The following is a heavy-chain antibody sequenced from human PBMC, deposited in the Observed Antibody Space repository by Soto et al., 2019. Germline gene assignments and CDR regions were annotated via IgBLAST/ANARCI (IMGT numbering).Heavy chain of an antibody. Sequence: PGGSLRLSCAASGFTFSSYAMHWVRQAPGKGLEWVAVISYDGSNKYYADSVKGRLTISRDNSKNTLYLQMNGLRAEDTAVYYCAKDGGSSGWLAGAFDMWGQGTMVTVSS. CDR2: ISYDGSNK. V-gene: IGHV3-30-3*01. D-gene: IGHD6-19*01. CDR3: AKDGGSSGWLAGAFDM. CDR1: GFTFSSYA. J-gene: IGHJ3*02.